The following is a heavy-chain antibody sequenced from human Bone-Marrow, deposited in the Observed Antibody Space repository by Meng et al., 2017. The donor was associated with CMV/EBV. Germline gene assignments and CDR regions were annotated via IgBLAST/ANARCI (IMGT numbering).Heavy chain of an antibody. CDR3: ARHEVSWNAPLGFDP. D-gene: IGHD1-1*01. V-gene: IGHV4-39*01. Sequence: SETLSLTCTVSGGSISSSSYYWGWIRQPPGKGLEWIGSIYYSGSTYYNPSLKSRVTMSVATSKNQFSLKLRSVTAADTAIYYCARHEVSWNAPLGFDPWGQGTLVTVSS. CDR1: GGSISSSSYY. J-gene: IGHJ5*02. CDR2: IYYSGST.